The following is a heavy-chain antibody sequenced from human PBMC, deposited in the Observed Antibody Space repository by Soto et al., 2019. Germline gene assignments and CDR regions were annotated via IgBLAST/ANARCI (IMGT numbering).Heavy chain of an antibody. V-gene: IGHV1-18*01. CDR2: ISAYNGNT. CDR3: ARDYMTIGALGWFDP. Sequence: ASVKVSCKASGYTFTSYGISWVRQAPGQGLEWMGWISAYNGNTNYAQNLQGRVTMTTDTSTSTAYMELRSLRSDDTAVYYCARDYMTIGALGWFDPWGQGTLVTVSS. D-gene: IGHD5-12*01. CDR1: GYTFTSYG. J-gene: IGHJ5*02.